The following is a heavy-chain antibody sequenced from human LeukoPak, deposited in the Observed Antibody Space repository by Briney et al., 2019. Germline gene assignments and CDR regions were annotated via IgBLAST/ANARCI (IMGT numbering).Heavy chain of an antibody. CDR2: ISGSGGGT. CDR1: GFTFSSYA. D-gene: IGHD1-26*01. V-gene: IGHV3-23*01. CDR3: AKSQDGGRLFHFDY. J-gene: IGHJ4*02. Sequence: QSGGSLRLSCAASGFTFSSYAMSWVRQAPEKGLEWVSTISGSGGGTYYADSVKGRFTISRDDSKNTLYLQMNSLRAEDTAVYFCAKSQDGGRLFHFDYWGQGTLVTVSS.